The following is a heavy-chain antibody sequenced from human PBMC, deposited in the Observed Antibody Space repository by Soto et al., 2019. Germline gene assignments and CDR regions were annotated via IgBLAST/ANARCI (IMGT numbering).Heavy chain of an antibody. J-gene: IGHJ4*02. Sequence: QVQLQESGPGPVKPSETLSLTCTVSGGSVSSGPYYWSWIRQPPGKGLEWIGYIHYSGSTYFNPSLKSRVTISVDTSKNQFSLNLSSVTTADTAVYYCARVDYADYVFDFCGQGTLVTVSS. CDR3: ARVDYADYVFDF. CDR1: GGSVSSGPYY. V-gene: IGHV4-61*01. D-gene: IGHD4-17*01. CDR2: IHYSGST.